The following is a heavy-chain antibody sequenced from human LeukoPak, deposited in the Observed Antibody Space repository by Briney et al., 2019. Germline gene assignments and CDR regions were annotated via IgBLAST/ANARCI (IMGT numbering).Heavy chain of an antibody. CDR2: IKKDGNEK. D-gene: IGHD2-2*01. CDR1: GFSFSGYW. J-gene: IGHJ4*02. CDR3: ARAAPHDCSSISCTLLDY. V-gene: IGHV3-7*01. Sequence: GGSLRLSCAASGFSFSGYWMTWVRQAPGKGLEWVATIKKDGNEKYYVDSVKGRFTISRDNAKNSLSLQMNSLRAEDTAVYYCARAAPHDCSSISCTLLDYWGQGTLVTVSS.